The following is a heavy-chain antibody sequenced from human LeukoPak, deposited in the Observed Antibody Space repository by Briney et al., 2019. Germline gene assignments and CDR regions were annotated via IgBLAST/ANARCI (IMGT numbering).Heavy chain of an antibody. CDR1: GFTFSSYA. J-gene: IGHJ4*02. Sequence: GGSLRLSCAASGFTFSSYAMSWVRQAPGKGLEWVSSIGSSSSYIYYADSVKGRFTISRDNAKNSLYLQMNSLRAEDTAVYYCARDILSRENSCFDYWGQGTLVTVSS. V-gene: IGHV3-21*01. CDR3: ARDILSRENSCFDY. D-gene: IGHD2-2*01. CDR2: IGSSSSYI.